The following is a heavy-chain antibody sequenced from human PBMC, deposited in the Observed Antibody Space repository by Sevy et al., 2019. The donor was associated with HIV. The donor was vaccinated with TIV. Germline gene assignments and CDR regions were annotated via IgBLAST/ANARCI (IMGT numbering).Heavy chain of an antibody. D-gene: IGHD3-22*01. CDR1: GGSISSYY. CDR3: ARDAKIDSSGYCPFDY. CDR2: IYTSGST. V-gene: IGHV4-4*07. J-gene: IGHJ4*02. Sequence: SETLSLTCTVSGGSISSYYWSWIRQPAGKGLEWIGRIYTSGSTNYNPSLKSRVTMSVDTSKNQFSLKLSSVTAADTAVYYCARDAKIDSSGYCPFDYWGQGTLVTVSS.